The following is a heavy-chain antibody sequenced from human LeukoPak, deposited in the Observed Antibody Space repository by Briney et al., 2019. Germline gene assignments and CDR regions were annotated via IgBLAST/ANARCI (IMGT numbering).Heavy chain of an antibody. CDR2: IYHSEST. CDR3: ASTSNSDYFDY. CDR1: GGSISSGGYY. V-gene: IGHV4-30-2*01. D-gene: IGHD4-11*01. J-gene: IGHJ4*02. Sequence: PSETLSLTCTVSGGSISSGGYYWSWIRQPPGKGLEWIGYIYHSESTYYNPSLKSRVTISVDRSKNQFSLKLSSVTAADTAVYYCASTSNSDYFDYWGQGTLVTVSS.